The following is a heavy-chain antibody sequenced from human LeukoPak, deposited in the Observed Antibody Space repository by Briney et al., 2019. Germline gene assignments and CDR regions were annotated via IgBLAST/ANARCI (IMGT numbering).Heavy chain of an antibody. D-gene: IGHD6-6*01. CDR2: ISGSGSTI. CDR3: ARDLGYSSSPLDY. Sequence: SGGSLRLSCVASGFTFTTYEMNWVRQAPGKGLEWISYISGSGSTIYYAYSVRGRFTISRDNAKNSLYLQMNSLKAEDTAVYYCARDLGYSSSPLDYWGQGALVTVSS. J-gene: IGHJ4*02. CDR1: GFTFTTYE. V-gene: IGHV3-48*03.